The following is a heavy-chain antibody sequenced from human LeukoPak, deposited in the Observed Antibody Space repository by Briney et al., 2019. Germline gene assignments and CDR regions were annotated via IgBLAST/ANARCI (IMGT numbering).Heavy chain of an antibody. J-gene: IGHJ4*02. CDR2: IIPIFGTA. D-gene: IGHD3-22*01. CDR1: GGTFSSYA. Sequence: ASVKVSCKASGGTFSSYAISWVRQAPGQGLEWMGGIIPIFGTANYAQKFQGRVTITADKSTSTAYMELSSLRSEDTAVYYCARGLGLYDSSGYYFDYWGQGTLVTVSS. V-gene: IGHV1-69*06. CDR3: ARGLGLYDSSGYYFDY.